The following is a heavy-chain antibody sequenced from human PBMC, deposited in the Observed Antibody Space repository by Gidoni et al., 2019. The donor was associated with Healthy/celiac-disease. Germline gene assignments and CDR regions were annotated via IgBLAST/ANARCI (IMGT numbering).Heavy chain of an antibody. CDR2: ISYDGSNK. CDR1: GFPFSSYA. CDR3: ARQLWSPTQNLHIVATPLDY. J-gene: IGHJ4*02. V-gene: IGHV3-30-3*01. Sequence: QVQLVESGGGVVQPGRSLRLSCAASGFPFSSYAMHWVRQAPGKGLEWVAVISYDGSNKYYADSVKGRFTISRDNSKNTLYLQMNSLRAEDTAVYYCARQLWSPTQNLHIVATPLDYWGQGTLVTVSS. D-gene: IGHD5-12*01.